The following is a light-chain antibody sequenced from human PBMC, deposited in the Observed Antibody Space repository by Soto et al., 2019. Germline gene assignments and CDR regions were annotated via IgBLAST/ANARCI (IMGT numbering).Light chain of an antibody. Sequence: QSVLTQPPSVSAAPGQTVTISCSGSNSNIGNTYVSWYQQLPGTAPKLLIYENNKRPSGIPDRFSGSKSGTSATLGITGLQTGDEAEYYCGAWDSGLSGYVFGTGTKVTVL. V-gene: IGLV1-51*02. CDR1: NSNIGNTY. J-gene: IGLJ1*01. CDR2: ENN. CDR3: GAWDSGLSGYV.